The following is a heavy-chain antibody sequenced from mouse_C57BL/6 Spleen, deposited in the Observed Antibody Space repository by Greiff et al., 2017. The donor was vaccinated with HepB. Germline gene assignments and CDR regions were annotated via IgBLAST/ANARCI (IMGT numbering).Heavy chain of an antibody. Sequence: QVQLQQSGAELARPGASVKLSCKASGYTFTSYGISWVKQRTGQGLEWIGEIYPRSGNTYYNEKFKGKATQTADKSSSTAYMELRSLTSEDSAVYFCARIASSGYPAYWGQGTTLTVSS. D-gene: IGHD3-2*02. CDR1: GYTFTSYG. CDR3: ARIASSGYPAY. J-gene: IGHJ2*01. V-gene: IGHV1-81*01. CDR2: IYPRSGNT.